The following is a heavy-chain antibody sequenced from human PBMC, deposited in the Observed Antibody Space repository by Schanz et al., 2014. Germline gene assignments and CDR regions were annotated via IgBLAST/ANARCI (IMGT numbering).Heavy chain of an antibody. J-gene: IGHJ6*02. D-gene: IGHD1-26*01. CDR3: KWELHVYYGMDV. CDR2: IQGGASAGTT. Sequence: EVQLVESGGGLVQPGGSLRLSCAASGFTVSSNYMSWVRQAPGKGLEWLGRIQGGASAGTTDYAAPVKGRFTISRDDSKNTMYLQMNSLKTEDTAVYYCKWELHVYYGMDVWGQGTAVTVSS. CDR1: GFTVSSNY. V-gene: IGHV3-15*01.